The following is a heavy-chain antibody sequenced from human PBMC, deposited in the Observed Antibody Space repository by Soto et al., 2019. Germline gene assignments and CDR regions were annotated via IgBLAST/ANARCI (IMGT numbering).Heavy chain of an antibody. CDR1: GGSITSSY. CDR3: ARGEVAFFYYGLDV. V-gene: IGHV4-59*01. CDR2: IYDTGISGYTPST. J-gene: IGHJ6*02. Sequence: SETLSLTCTVSGGSITSSYWSWIRRPPGKGLEWIAYIYDTGISGYTPSTSYNPSLKSRVTMSVDTSKSQFSLKLTSVTGADTAVYYCARGEVAFFYYGLDVWGQGITVTVSS.